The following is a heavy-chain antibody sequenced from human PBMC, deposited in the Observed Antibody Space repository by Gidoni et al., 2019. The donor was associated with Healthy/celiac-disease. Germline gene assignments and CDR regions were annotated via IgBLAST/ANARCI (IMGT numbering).Heavy chain of an antibody. CDR2: ISGSGVST. V-gene: IGHV3-23*01. CDR1: GFTFSSYA. D-gene: IGHD2-15*01. CDR3: AKDPVGDQYALVDYYYGMDV. J-gene: IGHJ6*02. Sequence: EVQLLESGGGLVQPGGSLRLSCAASGFTFSSYAMSWVRQAPGKGLEWVSAISGSGVSTYYADSVKGRFTISRDNAKNTLYLQMNSRRAEDTAVYYCAKDPVGDQYALVDYYYGMDVWGQGTTVTVSS.